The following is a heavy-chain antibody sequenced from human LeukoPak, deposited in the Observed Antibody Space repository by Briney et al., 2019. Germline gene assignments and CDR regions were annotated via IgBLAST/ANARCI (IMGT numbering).Heavy chain of an antibody. CDR1: GFTFSSYG. J-gene: IGHJ4*02. V-gene: IGHV3-33*06. D-gene: IGHD3-9*01. CDR2: IWYDGSNK. Sequence: GGSLRLSRAASGFTFSSYGMHWVRQAPGKGLEWVADIWYDGSNKYYADSVKGRFTISRDNSKNTLYLQMNSLRAEDTAVYYCAKAYFDWLTEPYYFDNSGQGTLVTVSS. CDR3: AKAYFDWLTEPYYFDN.